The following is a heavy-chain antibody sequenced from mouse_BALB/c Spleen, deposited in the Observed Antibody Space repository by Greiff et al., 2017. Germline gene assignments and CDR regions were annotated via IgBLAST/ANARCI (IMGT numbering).Heavy chain of an antibody. Sequence: DVMLVESGGGLVQPGGSLRLSCATSGFTFTDYYMSWVRQPPGKALEWLGFIRNKANGYTTEYSASVKGRFTISRDNSQSILYLQMNTLRAEDSATYYCARDGGWLLYYVDYGGQGTTLTVSS. CDR3: ARDGGWLLYYVDY. V-gene: IGHV7-3*02. CDR1: GFTFTDYY. J-gene: IGHJ2*01. CDR2: IRNKANGYTT. D-gene: IGHD2-3*01.